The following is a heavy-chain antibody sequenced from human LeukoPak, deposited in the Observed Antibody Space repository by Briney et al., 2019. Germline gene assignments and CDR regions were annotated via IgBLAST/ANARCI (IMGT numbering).Heavy chain of an antibody. V-gene: IGHV4-39*01. CDR3: ARHTRGTLGSGSIGDAFDI. CDR1: GASIGRSSYY. CDR2: IYYSGST. J-gene: IGHJ3*02. Sequence: SETLSLTCTVSGASIGRSSYYWGWIRQPPGKGLEWIGSIYYSGSTFYSPSFKGRITISVDTSKNQFSLRLRSVTAADTAVYYCARHTRGTLGSGSIGDAFDIWGRGTMVTVSS. D-gene: IGHD3-10*01.